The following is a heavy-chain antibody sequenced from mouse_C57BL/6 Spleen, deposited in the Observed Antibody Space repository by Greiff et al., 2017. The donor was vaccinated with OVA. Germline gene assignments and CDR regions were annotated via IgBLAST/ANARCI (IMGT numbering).Heavy chain of an antibody. CDR2: IYPGSGST. CDR3: ARSRRVDYGYDGFDD. D-gene: IGHD2-2*01. J-gene: IGHJ2*01. Sequence: QVQLQQPGAELVKPGASVKMSCKASGYTFTSYWITWVKQRPGQGLEWIGDIYPGSGSTNYNEKFKSKATLTVDTSSSTAYMQLSSLTSEDSAGNSWARSRRVDYGYDGFDDWGQGTTLTVAS. CDR1: GYTFTSYW. V-gene: IGHV1-55*01.